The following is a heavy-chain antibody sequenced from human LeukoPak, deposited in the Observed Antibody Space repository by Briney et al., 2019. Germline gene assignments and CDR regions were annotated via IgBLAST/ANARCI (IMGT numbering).Heavy chain of an antibody. CDR3: ARTLFPYCSGGSCYLRIYYYYGMDV. CDR1: EFTFSTYG. CDR2: ISGSGGST. Sequence: PGGSLRLSCAASEFTFSTYGMSWVRQAPGKGLEWVSSISGSGGSTQYADSVQGRFAISRDNSNNTLYLQMNSLRAEDTAVYYCARTLFPYCSGGSCYLRIYYYYGMDVWGQGTTVTVSS. V-gene: IGHV3-23*01. J-gene: IGHJ6*02. D-gene: IGHD2-15*01.